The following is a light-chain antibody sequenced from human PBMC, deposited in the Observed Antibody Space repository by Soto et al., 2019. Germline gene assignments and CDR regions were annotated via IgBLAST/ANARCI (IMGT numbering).Light chain of an antibody. Sequence: EIVLTQSPGTLSLSPGARATLSCMASQSVDRNYLAWYQQHPGQPPRLLIYGISTRATGIPARFSGSGSGTEFSLTISSLQSEDFAVYYCQQYSKWPITFGQGTRLEIK. CDR2: GIS. V-gene: IGKV3-15*01. CDR3: QQYSKWPIT. J-gene: IGKJ5*01. CDR1: QSVDRNY.